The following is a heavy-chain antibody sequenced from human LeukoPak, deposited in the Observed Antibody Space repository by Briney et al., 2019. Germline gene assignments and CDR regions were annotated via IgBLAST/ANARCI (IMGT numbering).Heavy chain of an antibody. V-gene: IGHV1-8*02. CDR2: MNPNSGNT. J-gene: IGHJ4*02. CDR1: GGTFINYA. Sequence: ASVKVSCKASGGTFINYAINWVRQATGQGLEWMGWMNPNSGNTGYAQKFQGRVTMTRNTSISTAYMELSSLRSEDTAVYYCARGYYDILTGYHTYFDYWGQGTLVTVSS. D-gene: IGHD3-9*01. CDR3: ARGYYDILTGYHTYFDY.